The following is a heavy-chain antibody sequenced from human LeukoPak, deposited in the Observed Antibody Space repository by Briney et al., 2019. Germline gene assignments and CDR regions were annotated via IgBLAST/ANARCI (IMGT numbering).Heavy chain of an antibody. CDR1: GGSISSGSYY. V-gene: IGHV4-61*02. CDR2: IYSTGST. Sequence: SETLSLTCTVSGGSISSGSYYWSWIRQPAGKGLEWIGRIYSTGSTHYNPSLKSRVTISVDTSKNQFSLKLSSVTAADTAVYYCARDREAAGIMDVWGKGTTVTVSS. D-gene: IGHD6-13*01. J-gene: IGHJ6*03. CDR3: ARDREAAGIMDV.